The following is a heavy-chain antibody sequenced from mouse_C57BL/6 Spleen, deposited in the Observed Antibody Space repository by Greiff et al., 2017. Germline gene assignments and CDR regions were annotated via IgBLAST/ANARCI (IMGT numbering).Heavy chain of an antibody. CDR1: GFTFSSYA. Sequence: EVHLVESGGGLVKPGGSLKLSCAASGFTFSSYAMSWVRQTPEKRLEWVATISDGGSYTYYPEKVKGRFTISRDNAKNNLYLQMSNLKSEDTAMYYCARDQGDYDPFGDWGQGTLVTFAA. J-gene: IGHJ3*01. CDR2: ISDGGSYT. CDR3: ARDQGDYDPFGD. D-gene: IGHD2-4*01. V-gene: IGHV5-4*01.